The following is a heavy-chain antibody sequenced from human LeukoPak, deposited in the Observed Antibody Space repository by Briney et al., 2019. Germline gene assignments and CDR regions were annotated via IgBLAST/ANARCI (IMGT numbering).Heavy chain of an antibody. D-gene: IGHD2-2*01. V-gene: IGHV1-18*01. CDR3: ARDDYRLVRYQLLSSPNYGMDV. J-gene: IGHJ6*02. CDR1: GYTFTSYG. Sequence: ASVKVSCRASGYTFTSYGISWVRQAPGQGLKWMGWISAYNGNTNYAQKLQGRVTMTTDTSTSTAYMELRSLRSDDTAVYYCARDDYRLVRYQLLSSPNYGMDVWGQGTTVTVSS. CDR2: ISAYNGNT.